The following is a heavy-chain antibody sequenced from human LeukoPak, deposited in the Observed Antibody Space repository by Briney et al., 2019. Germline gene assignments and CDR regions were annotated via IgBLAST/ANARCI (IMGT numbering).Heavy chain of an antibody. Sequence: GGSLRLSCAASGFTFSRHAMSWVRQAPGKGVEWVSAIRSSGGSTYYADSVKGRFTISRDNSKNTLYLQMNSLRAEDTAVYYCARSGSNWSCDYWGQGTLVTVSS. CDR1: GFTFSRHA. D-gene: IGHD6-13*01. V-gene: IGHV3-23*01. J-gene: IGHJ4*02. CDR3: ARSGSNWSCDY. CDR2: IRSSGGST.